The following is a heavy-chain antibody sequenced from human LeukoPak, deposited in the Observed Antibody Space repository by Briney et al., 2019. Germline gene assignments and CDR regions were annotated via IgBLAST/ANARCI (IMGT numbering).Heavy chain of an antibody. CDR2: ISYDGSNK. D-gene: IGHD6-13*01. V-gene: IGHV3-30*04. CDR3: ARGPSSWYYYYYMDV. J-gene: IGHJ6*03. Sequence: GRSLRLSCAASGFTFSSYAMHWVRQAPGKGLEGVAVISYDGSNKYYADSVKGRFTISRDNSKNTLYLQMNSLRAEDTAVYYCARGPSSWYYYYYMDVWGKGTTVTVSS. CDR1: GFTFSSYA.